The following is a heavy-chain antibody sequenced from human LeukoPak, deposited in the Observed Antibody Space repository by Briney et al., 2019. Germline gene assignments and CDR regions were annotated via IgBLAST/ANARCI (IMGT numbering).Heavy chain of an antibody. V-gene: IGHV1-69*04. CDR1: GGTFSSYT. CDR2: IIPILGIA. D-gene: IGHD5-24*01. CDR3: ARDRRPQMATTLYYYYYMDV. Sequence: SVKVSCKVSGGTFSSYTISWVRQAPGQGLEWMGRIIPILGIANYAQKFQGRVTITADKSTSTAYMELSSLRSEDTAVYYCARDRRPQMATTLYYYYYMDVWGKGTTVTVSS. J-gene: IGHJ6*03.